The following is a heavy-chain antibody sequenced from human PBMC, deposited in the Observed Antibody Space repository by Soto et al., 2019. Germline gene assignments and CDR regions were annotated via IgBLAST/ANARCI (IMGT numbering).Heavy chain of an antibody. D-gene: IGHD6-19*01. Sequence: EVQLLESGGGLVQPGGSLRLSCAASGFTFSSYAMSWVRQAPGKGLEWVSAISGSGGSTYYADSVKGRFTISRDNSKNTLYLQMNSLRAEDTAVYYCAKDPPTRSIVVAGTWFDYWGQGTLVTVSS. CDR3: AKDPPTRSIVVAGTWFDY. V-gene: IGHV3-23*01. CDR2: ISGSGGST. J-gene: IGHJ4*02. CDR1: GFTFSSYA.